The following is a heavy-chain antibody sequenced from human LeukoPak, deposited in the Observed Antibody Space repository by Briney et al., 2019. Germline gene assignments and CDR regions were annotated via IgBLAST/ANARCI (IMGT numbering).Heavy chain of an antibody. CDR3: ARGGGYYDSSGYIIDY. D-gene: IGHD3-22*01. CDR2: ISSSSSYI. Sequence: GGSLGLSCAASGFTFSIYAMSWVRQAPGKGLEWVSSISSSSSYIYYADSVKGRFTISRDNAKNSLYLQMNSLRAEDTAVYYCARGGGYYDSSGYIIDYWGQGTLVTVSS. J-gene: IGHJ4*02. V-gene: IGHV3-21*01. CDR1: GFTFSIYA.